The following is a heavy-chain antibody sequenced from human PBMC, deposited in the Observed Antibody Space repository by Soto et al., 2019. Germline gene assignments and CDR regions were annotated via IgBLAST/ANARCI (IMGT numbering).Heavy chain of an antibody. D-gene: IGHD4-17*01. CDR2: INFFLGKT. CDR3: ARGAVYGTDHYYRGVDV. Sequence: QSGGSLRLSCAASGFNFNGYGISWVRQSPEKGLEWVASINFFLGKTYYADSVKGRSTISKDDAKDTVYLYLNSLRADDTAIYYCARGAVYGTDHYYRGVDVWGQGSPVTVSS. CDR1: GFNFNGYG. J-gene: IGHJ6*02. V-gene: IGHV3-23*01.